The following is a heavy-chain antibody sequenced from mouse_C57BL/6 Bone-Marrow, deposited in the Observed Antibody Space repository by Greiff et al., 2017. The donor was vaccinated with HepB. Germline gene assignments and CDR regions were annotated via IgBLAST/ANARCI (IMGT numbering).Heavy chain of an antibody. D-gene: IGHD2-4*01. CDR2: INPGSGGT. J-gene: IGHJ2*01. CDR3: ARVDDYDVDY. V-gene: IGHV1-54*01. CDR1: GYAFTNYL. Sequence: QVQLQQSGAELVRPGPSVKVSCKASGYAFTNYLIEWVKQRPGQGLEWIGVINPGSGGTNYNEKFKGKATLTADKSSSTAYMQLSSLTSEDSAVYFCARVDDYDVDYWGQGTTLTVSS.